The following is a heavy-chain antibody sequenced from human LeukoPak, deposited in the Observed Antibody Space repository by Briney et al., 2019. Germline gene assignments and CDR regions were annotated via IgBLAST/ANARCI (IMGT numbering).Heavy chain of an antibody. V-gene: IGHV4-59*11. CDR1: GGSISSHY. Sequence: SETLSLTCTVSGGSISSHYWSWIRQPPGKGLEWIGYIYYSGSTNYNPSLKSRVTISVDTSKNQFSLKLSSVTAADTAVYYCARAVRTYYDLWSGYSLDAFDIWGQGTMVTVSS. CDR3: ARAVRTYYDLWSGYSLDAFDI. D-gene: IGHD3-3*01. CDR2: IYYSGST. J-gene: IGHJ3*02.